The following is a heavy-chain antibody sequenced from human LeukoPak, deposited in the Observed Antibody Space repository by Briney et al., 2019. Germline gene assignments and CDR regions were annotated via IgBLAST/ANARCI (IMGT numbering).Heavy chain of an antibody. CDR3: ARHVVVAATPSNWFDP. V-gene: IGHV4-39*01. J-gene: IGHJ5*02. CDR1: GGSISTSNYY. CDR2: IFYSGST. D-gene: IGHD2-15*01. Sequence: SETLSLTCTVSGGSISTSNYYWGWIRQPPGKGLEWIGNIFYSGSTYYSPSLKSRVTISLDTSRNQFSLKLTSVTAADTAVYYCARHVVVAATPSNWFDPWGQGTLVTVSS.